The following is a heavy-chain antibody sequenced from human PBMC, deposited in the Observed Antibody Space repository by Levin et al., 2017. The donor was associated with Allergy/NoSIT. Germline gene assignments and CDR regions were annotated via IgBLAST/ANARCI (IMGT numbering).Heavy chain of an antibody. CDR2: INPKSGDT. CDR3: ATDSGYDYRFGNYYGVDG. D-gene: IGHD5-12*01. CDR1: GYSFTGYY. Sequence: KTGESLKISCKASGYSFTGYYINWVRQAPGQGLEYVGRINPKSGDTDYARKFQGRVTLTGDTSISTAYMELRTLRSDDAAIYYCATDSGYDYRFGNYYGVDGWGQGTTVTVSS. V-gene: IGHV1-2*06. J-gene: IGHJ6*02.